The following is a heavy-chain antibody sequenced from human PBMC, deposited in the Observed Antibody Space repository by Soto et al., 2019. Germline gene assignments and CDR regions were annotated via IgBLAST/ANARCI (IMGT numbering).Heavy chain of an antibody. CDR1: GFTFSKVG. J-gene: IGHJ4*02. Sequence: QVQLVESGGGVVQPGKSLRLSCAASGFTFSKVGMHGLRQAPGKGLEWVAGIWYDGSEKYYPDSVKGRFTVSRDNLRDTLYLEMSSLRTDDTALYYCARCGIGPTGGSDYWGQGTLVTVSS. D-gene: IGHD6-13*01. CDR3: ARCGIGPTGGSDY. V-gene: IGHV3-33*01. CDR2: IWYDGSEK.